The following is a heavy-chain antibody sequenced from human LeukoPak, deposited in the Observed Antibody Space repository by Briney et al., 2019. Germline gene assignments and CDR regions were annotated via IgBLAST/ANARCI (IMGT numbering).Heavy chain of an antibody. J-gene: IGHJ6*04. CDR1: GFPFSSYS. V-gene: IGHV3-21*01. CDR3: ARARIYCSGGSCFDYYYYGMDV. Sequence: GGSLRLSCAASGFPFSSYSMNWVRQAPGKGLEGVSSISSSSSYIYYADSVKGRFTISRDNAKNSLYLQMNSLRAEDTAVYYCARARIYCSGGSCFDYYYYGMDVWGKGTTVTVSS. D-gene: IGHD2-15*01. CDR2: ISSSSSYI.